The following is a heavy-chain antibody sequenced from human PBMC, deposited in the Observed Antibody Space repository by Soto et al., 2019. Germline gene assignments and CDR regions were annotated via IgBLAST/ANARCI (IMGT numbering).Heavy chain of an antibody. D-gene: IGHD5-12*01. V-gene: IGHV2-5*02. Sequence: QITLKESGPTLVKPTQTLTLTCTFSGFSLSTSGVGVGWIRQSPGKALEWLALIYWDDDKRYSPSLKSRLTITKDTSKNQVVLTMTNMEPVDTATYYCAHVYGGYDNFDYWGQGTLVTVSS. CDR1: GFSLSTSGVG. CDR2: IYWDDDK. J-gene: IGHJ4*02. CDR3: AHVYGGYDNFDY.